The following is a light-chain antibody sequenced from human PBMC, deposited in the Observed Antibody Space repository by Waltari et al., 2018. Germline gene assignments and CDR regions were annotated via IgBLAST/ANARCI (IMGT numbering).Light chain of an antibody. Sequence: DIVMTQSPDWLAVSLGERATINCKSSQSVLYNSNNKNYLTWYQQKPGQPPNLLIYWASTRESGVPDRFSGSGSGTDFTLTISSLQAEDVAVYYCQQYSSPPFTFGPGTKVDI. CDR3: QQYSSPPFT. J-gene: IGKJ3*01. V-gene: IGKV4-1*01. CDR1: QSVLYNSNNKNY. CDR2: WAS.